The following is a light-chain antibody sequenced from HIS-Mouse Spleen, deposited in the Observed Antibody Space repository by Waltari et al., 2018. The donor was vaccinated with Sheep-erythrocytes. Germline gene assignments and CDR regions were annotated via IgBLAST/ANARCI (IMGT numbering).Light chain of an antibody. CDR1: SSNIGSNT. Sequence: QSVLTQPPSASGTPGQRVTISCSGSSSNIGSNTVNWYQQLPGTAPKLLSYSNNRRPSGVPDRFSGSKSGTSASLAISGVQSEDEADYYCAAWDDSLNGYVFGTGTKVTVL. CDR3: AAWDDSLNGYV. V-gene: IGLV1-44*01. CDR2: SNN. J-gene: IGLJ1*01.